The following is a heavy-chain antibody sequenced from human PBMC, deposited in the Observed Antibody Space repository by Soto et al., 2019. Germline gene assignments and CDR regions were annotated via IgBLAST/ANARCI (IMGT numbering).Heavy chain of an antibody. D-gene: IGHD5-18*01. V-gene: IGHV4-59*01. CDR1: GGSISSYY. CDR3: ARVTHGYGYSAPDY. Sequence: QVQLQESGPGLVKPSETLSLTCTVSGGSISSYYWSWIRQPPGKGLEWIGYIYYSGSTNYNPSLKSRVTISVDTSKNQFSLKLSSVTAADTAVYYCARVTHGYGYSAPDYWGQGTLVTVSS. CDR2: IYYSGST. J-gene: IGHJ4*02.